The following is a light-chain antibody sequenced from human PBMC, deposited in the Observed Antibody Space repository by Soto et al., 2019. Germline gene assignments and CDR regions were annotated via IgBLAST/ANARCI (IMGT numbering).Light chain of an antibody. V-gene: IGKV3D-20*02. CDR2: GAS. CDR3: QQRNVWPPIT. Sequence: EIVLTHSPGTLSLSPGERATLSFSASQSVSSSYLAWYQQKPGQAPRLLIYGASSRATGIPDRFSGSGSGTDFTLTINSLEPEDFAVYYCQQRNVWPPITFGQGTKVDIK. J-gene: IGKJ1*01. CDR1: QSVSSSY.